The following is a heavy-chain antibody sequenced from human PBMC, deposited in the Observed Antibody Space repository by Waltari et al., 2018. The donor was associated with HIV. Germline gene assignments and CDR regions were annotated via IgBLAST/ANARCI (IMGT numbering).Heavy chain of an antibody. V-gene: IGHV4-39*07. CDR1: GGSISSSSYY. Sequence: QVQLQESGPGLVKPSETLSLTCSVSGGSISSSSYYWVWIRQPLGKGLEWIGSIYNSGSTYYNPSLKSRASISVDTSKNQISLKLSSVTATDTAVYYCARARGSSGYYPLWYWGQGTLVTVSS. CDR2: IYNSGST. CDR3: ARARGSSGYYPLWY. J-gene: IGHJ4*02. D-gene: IGHD3-22*01.